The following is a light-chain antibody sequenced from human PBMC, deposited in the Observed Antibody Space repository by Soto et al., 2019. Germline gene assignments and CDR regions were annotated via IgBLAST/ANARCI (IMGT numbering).Light chain of an antibody. Sequence: QSVLTQPPSASGTPGQRVTISCSGSSSNIGSNTVNWYQQLPGTAPKLLIYSNNQRPSGVPDRFSGSKSGTSASLAISGLQSEDEADYYCAAWDDSLNHVEFGGGTQLTVL. V-gene: IGLV1-44*01. CDR2: SNN. CDR3: AAWDDSLNHVE. J-gene: IGLJ2*01. CDR1: SSNIGSNT.